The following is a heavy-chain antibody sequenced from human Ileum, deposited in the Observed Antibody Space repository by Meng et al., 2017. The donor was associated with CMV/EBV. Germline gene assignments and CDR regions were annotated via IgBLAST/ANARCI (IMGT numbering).Heavy chain of an antibody. Sequence: SGFTLSSYAMSWVRQAPGKGLEWVSGISGSGRSTYYADSVKGRFTISRDDSKNTLYLQMHSLTAEDTALFYCAKISDYNIWGAFDVWGQGTMVTVSS. CDR3: AKISDYNIWGAFDV. J-gene: IGHJ3*01. CDR1: GFTLSSYA. V-gene: IGHV3-23*01. CDR2: ISGSGRST. D-gene: IGHD4/OR15-4a*01.